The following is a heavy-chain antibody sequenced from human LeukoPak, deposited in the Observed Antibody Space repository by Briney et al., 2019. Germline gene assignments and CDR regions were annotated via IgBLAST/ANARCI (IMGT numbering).Heavy chain of an antibody. J-gene: IGHJ4*02. Sequence: SETLSLTCTVSGGSISSYYWSWIRQPPGKGLEWIGYIYYSGSTNYNPSLKSRVTISVDTSKSQFSLKLGSVTAADTAVYYCARRATILSPIDYWGQETLVTVSS. V-gene: IGHV4-59*01. D-gene: IGHD5-24*01. CDR1: GGSISSYY. CDR3: ARRATILSPIDY. CDR2: IYYSGST.